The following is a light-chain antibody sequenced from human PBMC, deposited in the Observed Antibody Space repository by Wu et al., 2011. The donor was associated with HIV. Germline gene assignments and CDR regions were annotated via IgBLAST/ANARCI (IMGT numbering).Light chain of an antibody. Sequence: DILLTQSPGTLSLSPGDRATLSCRASQSVTSNFLAWYQQKPGQAPRLLIYAASNRATGIPDRISGSGSGTLFTLTISRLEPEDFAVYYCQQYGSSPLTFGPGTKVDIK. V-gene: IGKV3-20*01. J-gene: IGKJ3*01. CDR2: AAS. CDR1: QSVTSNF. CDR3: QQYGSSPLT.